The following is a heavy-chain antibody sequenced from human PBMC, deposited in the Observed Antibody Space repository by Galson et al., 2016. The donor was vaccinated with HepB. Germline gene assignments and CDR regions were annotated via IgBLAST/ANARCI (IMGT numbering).Heavy chain of an antibody. CDR3: ARHRQWELYIDY. D-gene: IGHD1-26*01. CDR2: IYYSGST. Sequence: SETLSLTCTVSGDSISSSTDYWGWIRQPPGEGLEWIGTIYYSGSTNHNPSLKSRVTISVDTSKNQFSLNLSSVTAADTAVYYCARHRQWELYIDYWGQGTLVAVPS. CDR1: GDSISSSTDY. J-gene: IGHJ4*02. V-gene: IGHV4-39*01.